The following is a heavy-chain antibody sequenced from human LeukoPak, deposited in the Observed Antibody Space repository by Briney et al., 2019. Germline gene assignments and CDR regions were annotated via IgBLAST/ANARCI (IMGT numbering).Heavy chain of an antibody. CDR2: IYYSGNT. CDR3: ARGPKTRGFDY. Sequence: PSETLSLTCTVSGGSISSYYWSWIRQPPGKGLEWIGYIYYSGNTNYNPSLKSRVTISVDTSKNQFSLKLSSVTAADTAVYYCARGPKTRGFDYWGQGTLVTVSS. V-gene: IGHV4-59*12. J-gene: IGHJ4*02. CDR1: GGSISSYY. D-gene: IGHD3-10*01.